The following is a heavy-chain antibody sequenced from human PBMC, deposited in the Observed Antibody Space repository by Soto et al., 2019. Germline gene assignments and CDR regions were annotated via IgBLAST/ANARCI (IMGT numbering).Heavy chain of an antibody. CDR3: ARETGIPPFDAFDI. CDR1: GYTFTSYG. J-gene: IGHJ3*02. CDR2: ISAYNGNT. Sequence: ASVKVSCKASGYTFTSYGISWVRQAPGQGLEWMGWISAYNGNTNYAQKLQGRVTMTTDTSTSTANMEMRSLRSDDTAVYYCARETGIPPFDAFDIWGQGTMVTVSS. V-gene: IGHV1-18*01. D-gene: IGHD7-27*01.